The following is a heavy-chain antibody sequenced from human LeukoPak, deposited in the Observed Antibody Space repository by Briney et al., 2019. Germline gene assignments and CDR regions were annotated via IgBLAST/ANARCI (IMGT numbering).Heavy chain of an antibody. CDR3: ARGSSSSSVNGHYYYYMDV. CDR1: VYTFTSYD. D-gene: IGHD6-6*01. J-gene: IGHJ6*03. Sequence: ASVKASCKASVYTFTSYDINWVRQATGQGREWMGWMNPNSANTGYAQKFQGRVTMTRNTSISTAYMELSSLRSEDTAVYYCARGSSSSSVNGHYYYYMDVWGKGTTVTVSS. CDR2: MNPNSANT. V-gene: IGHV1-8*01.